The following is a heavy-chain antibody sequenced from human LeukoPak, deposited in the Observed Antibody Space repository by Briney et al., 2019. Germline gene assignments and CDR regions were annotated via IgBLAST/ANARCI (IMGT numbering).Heavy chain of an antibody. CDR3: ARVSSSWSDY. J-gene: IGHJ4*02. D-gene: IGHD6-13*01. CDR2: INPSGGST. V-gene: IGHV1-46*01. Sequence: GASVKVSCKASGYTFTSYYMHWVRQAPGQGLEWMGIINPSGGSTSYAQKFQGRVTMTRDTSTSTAYMELRSLRSDDTAVYYCARVSSSWSDYWGQGTLVTVSS. CDR1: GYTFTSYY.